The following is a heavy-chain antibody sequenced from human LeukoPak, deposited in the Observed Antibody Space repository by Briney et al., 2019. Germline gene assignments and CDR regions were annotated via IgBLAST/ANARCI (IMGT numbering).Heavy chain of an antibody. CDR2: IYYSGST. Sequence: TSETLSLTCTVSGGSISSYYWSWIRQPPGKGLEWIGYIYYSGSTNYNPSLKSRVTISVDTSKNQFSLKLSSVTAADTAVYYCAKGGRVGGGITMIRGVRNFYYYMDVWGKGTTVIISS. J-gene: IGHJ6*03. V-gene: IGHV4-59*01. D-gene: IGHD3-10*01. CDR1: GGSISSYY. CDR3: AKGGRVGGGITMIRGVRNFYYYMDV.